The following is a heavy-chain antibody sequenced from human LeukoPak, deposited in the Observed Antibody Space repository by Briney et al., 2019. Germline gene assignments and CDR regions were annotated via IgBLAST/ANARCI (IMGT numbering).Heavy chain of an antibody. D-gene: IGHD1-26*01. CDR2: IRYDGSNK. J-gene: IGHJ6*03. CDR3: AGYGGRYPYYMDV. CDR1: GFTFSSYG. Sequence: GGSLRLSCAASGFTFSSYGMHWVRQAPGKGLEWVAFIRYDGSNKYYADSVKGRFTISRDNSQNTLYLQMNSLRAEDTAVFYCAGYGGRYPYYMDVWGKGTTVTISS. V-gene: IGHV3-30*02.